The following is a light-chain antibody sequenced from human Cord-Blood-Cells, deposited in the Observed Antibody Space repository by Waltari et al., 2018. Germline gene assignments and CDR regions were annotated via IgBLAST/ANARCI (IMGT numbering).Light chain of an antibody. CDR3: QQYDNLPPEFT. CDR2: DAS. J-gene: IGKJ3*01. Sequence: SVGDRVTITCQASQDISNYLNWYQQKPGKAPKLLIYDASNLETGVPSRFSGSGSGTDFTFTISSLQPEDIATYYCQQYDNLPPEFTFGPGTKVDIK. V-gene: IGKV1-33*01. CDR1: QDISNY.